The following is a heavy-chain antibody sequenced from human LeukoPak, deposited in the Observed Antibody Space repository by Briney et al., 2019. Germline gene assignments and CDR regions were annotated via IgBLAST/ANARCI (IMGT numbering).Heavy chain of an antibody. D-gene: IGHD3-9*01. CDR3: ARDRYDVGVAFDF. Sequence: ASVKVSCKASGYMFAVFGITWVRQAPGQGLEWMGSIRVHNGDTNYAQKFQGRLTMTTDTSATTAYMELRSLKSDDTAVYYCARDRYDVGVAFDFWGPGTMVTVSS. CDR2: IRVHNGDT. CDR1: GYMFAVFG. J-gene: IGHJ3*01. V-gene: IGHV1-18*01.